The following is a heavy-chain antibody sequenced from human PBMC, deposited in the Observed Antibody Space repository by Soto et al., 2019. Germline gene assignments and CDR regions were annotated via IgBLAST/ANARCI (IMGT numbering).Heavy chain of an antibody. D-gene: IGHD3-16*01. CDR1: GYSVSSNY. J-gene: IGHJ4*02. CDR3: ARDFGGGPLGF. V-gene: IGHV3-53*02. CDR2: IYSGGST. Sequence: EVQLVESGGVLIQPGGSLRLSCAASGYSVSSNYMTWVRQAPGKGLEWVSVIYSGGSTYYADSVKGRFTISRDNSKNTLYLQMNSLRAEDTAVYYCARDFGGGPLGFWGQGTLVTVSS.